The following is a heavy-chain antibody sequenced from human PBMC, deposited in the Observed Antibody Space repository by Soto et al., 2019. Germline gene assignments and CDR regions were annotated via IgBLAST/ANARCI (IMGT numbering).Heavy chain of an antibody. CDR3: ARVHVRGTGVDYGMDV. D-gene: IGHD7-27*01. Sequence: SETLSLTCTVSGGSISSGDYYWSWIRQPPGKGLEWIGYIYYSGSTYYNPSLKSRVTISVDTSKNQFSLKLSSVTAADTAVYYCARVHVRGTGVDYGMDVWGQGTTVTVSS. CDR2: IYYSGST. V-gene: IGHV4-30-4*01. J-gene: IGHJ6*02. CDR1: GGSISSGDYY.